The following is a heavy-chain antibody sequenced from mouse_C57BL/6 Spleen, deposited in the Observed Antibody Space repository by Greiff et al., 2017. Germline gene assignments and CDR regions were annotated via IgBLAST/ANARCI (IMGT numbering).Heavy chain of an antibody. D-gene: IGHD1-1*01. CDR2: ISSGSSTI. Sequence: EVQGVESGGGLVKPGGSLKLSCAASGFTFSDYGMHWVRQAPEKGLEWVAYISSGSSTIYYADTVKGRFTISRDNAKNTLFLQMTSLRSEDTAMYYCARQITTVVADYFDYWGQGTTLTVSS. V-gene: IGHV5-17*01. J-gene: IGHJ2*01. CDR3: ARQITTVVADYFDY. CDR1: GFTFSDYG.